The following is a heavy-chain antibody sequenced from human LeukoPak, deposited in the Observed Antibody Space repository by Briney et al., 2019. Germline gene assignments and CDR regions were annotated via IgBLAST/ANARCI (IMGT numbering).Heavy chain of an antibody. D-gene: IGHD3-22*01. J-gene: IGHJ4*02. V-gene: IGHV5-51*01. CDR1: GYSFTTYW. CDR2: IYPGDSDT. CDR3: ARQFRDSSGYYSYYFDY. Sequence: GESLKISCKGSGYSFTTYWIGWMRQMPGRGLEWMGIIYPGDSDTRYSPSFQGHVTISADKSISTAYLQWSSLKASDTAMYYCARQFRDSSGYYSYYFDYWGQGTLVTVSS.